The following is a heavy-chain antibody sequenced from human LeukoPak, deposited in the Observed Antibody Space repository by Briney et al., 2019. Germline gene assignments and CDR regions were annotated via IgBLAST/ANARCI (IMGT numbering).Heavy chain of an antibody. CDR3: GVHIVATGAYYYYGMDV. V-gene: IGHV1-18*01. CDR1: GYSFTSYG. D-gene: IGHD5-12*01. CDR2: ISAHNGNTDT. J-gene: IGHJ6*02. Sequence: ASVKVSCKASGYSFTSYGISWVRQAPGQGLEWMGWISAHNGNTDTDYPQKLQGRVTMTTDTSTSTAYMELRSLRSDDTAVYYCGVHIVATGAYYYYGMDVWGQGTTVTVSS.